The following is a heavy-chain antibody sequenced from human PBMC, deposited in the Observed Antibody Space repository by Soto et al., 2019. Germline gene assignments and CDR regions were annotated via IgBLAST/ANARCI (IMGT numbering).Heavy chain of an antibody. Sequence: EVQLVESGGGLVKPGRSLRLSCTASGFTFGDYAMSWFRQAPGKGLEWVGFIRSKAYGGTTEYAASVKGRFTISRDDSKSIAYLQMNSLKTEDTAVYYCTSVLYYYDSSGYYDGSYFDYWGQGTLVTVSS. V-gene: IGHV3-49*05. D-gene: IGHD3-22*01. J-gene: IGHJ4*02. CDR2: IRSKAYGGTT. CDR3: TSVLYYYDSSGYYDGSYFDY. CDR1: GFTFGDYA.